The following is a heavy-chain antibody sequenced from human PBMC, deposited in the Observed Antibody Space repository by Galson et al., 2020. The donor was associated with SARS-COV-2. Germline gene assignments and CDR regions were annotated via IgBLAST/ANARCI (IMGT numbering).Heavy chain of an antibody. V-gene: IGHV1-69*10. J-gene: IGHJ6*03. D-gene: IGHD7-27*01. CDR2: IIPRLDVA. Sequence: SVKVSCKASGGTISSSAIIWVRQAPGQGLEWMGGIIPRLDVANYAQKLQGRVTITVDKSSNIAYMELSGLRSEDTAIYYCARDGAGGGMAWGHYFYYYMDVWGRGTTVTVSS. CDR3: ARDGAGGGMAWGHYFYYYMDV. CDR1: GGTISSSA.